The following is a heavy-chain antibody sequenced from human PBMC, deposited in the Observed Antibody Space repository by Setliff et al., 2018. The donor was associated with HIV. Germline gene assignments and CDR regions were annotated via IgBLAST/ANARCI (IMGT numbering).Heavy chain of an antibody. CDR2: IYHSGST. CDR1: GYSISRGFY. Sequence: PSETLSLTCAVSGYSISRGFYWGWIRQPPGKGLEWIGRIYHSGSTYYNPSLRSRVTISVDTSKNQFSLKLSSVTAADTAVYYCARDAPTVYANGWFDPWGQGTLVTVSS. D-gene: IGHD2-8*01. CDR3: ARDAPTVYANGWFDP. J-gene: IGHJ5*02. V-gene: IGHV4-38-2*02.